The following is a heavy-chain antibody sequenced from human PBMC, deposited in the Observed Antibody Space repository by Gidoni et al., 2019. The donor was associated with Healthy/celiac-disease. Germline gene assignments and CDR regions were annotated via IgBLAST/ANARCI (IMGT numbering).Heavy chain of an antibody. Sequence: QLQLQESGPGLVKPSETLSLTCTVSGGSISSSSYYWGWIRQPPGKGLEWIGSIYYSGSTYYNPSLKSRVTISVDTSKNQFSLKLSSVTAADTAVYYCASIVPAATGGAFDIWGQGTMVTVSS. V-gene: IGHV4-39*01. CDR2: IYYSGST. J-gene: IGHJ3*02. CDR1: GGSISSSSYY. CDR3: ASIVPAATGGAFDI. D-gene: IGHD2-2*01.